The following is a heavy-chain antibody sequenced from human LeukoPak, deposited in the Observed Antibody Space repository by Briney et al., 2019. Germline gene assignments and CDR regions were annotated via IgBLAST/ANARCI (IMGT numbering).Heavy chain of an antibody. CDR2: IYSSGST. CDR1: GGSINNYY. J-gene: IGHJ4*02. CDR3: VREGYDSSGYFLDY. V-gene: IGHV4-59*01. D-gene: IGHD3-22*01. Sequence: PSETLSLTCTISGGSINNYYWSWIRQPPGKGLEWIGYIYSSGSTNYNPSLKSRVTISVDTSKNQFSLRLTSVTAADTAVYYCVREGYDSSGYFLDYWGQGTLVTVSS.